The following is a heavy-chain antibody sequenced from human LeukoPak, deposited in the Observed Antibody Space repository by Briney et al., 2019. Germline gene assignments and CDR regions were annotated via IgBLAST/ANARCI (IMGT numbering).Heavy chain of an antibody. D-gene: IGHD4/OR15-4a*01. CDR3: ARAPDYRWFDP. CDR2: IYYSGST. J-gene: IGHJ5*02. CDR1: GGSISSYY. Sequence: SETLSLTCTVSGGSISSYYWSWIRQPPGKGLEWIAYIYYSGSTNFNTSLKSRGTISIDTSKNQFSLKLSSATAADTAMYYCARAPDYRWFDPWGQGTLVTVSS. V-gene: IGHV4-59*01.